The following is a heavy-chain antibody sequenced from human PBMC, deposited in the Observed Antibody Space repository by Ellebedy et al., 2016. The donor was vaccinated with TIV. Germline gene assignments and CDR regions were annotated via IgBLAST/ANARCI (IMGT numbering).Heavy chain of an antibody. V-gene: IGHV3-21*01. Sequence: GESLKISCAASGFTFSSYSMNWVRQAPGKGLEWVSSISSSSSYIYYADSVKGRFTISRDNAKNSLYLQMNSLRAEDTAVYYCARGQDCTSTSCSHYYYYYGMDVWGQGTTVTVSS. CDR1: GFTFSSYS. J-gene: IGHJ6*02. D-gene: IGHD2-2*01. CDR3: ARGQDCTSTSCSHYYYYYGMDV. CDR2: ISSSSSYI.